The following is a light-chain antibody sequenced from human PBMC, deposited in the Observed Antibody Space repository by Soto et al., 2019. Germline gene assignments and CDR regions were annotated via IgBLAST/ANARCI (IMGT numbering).Light chain of an antibody. V-gene: IGLV2-8*01. CDR3: SSYAGSNNWV. CDR1: SSDVGGYNY. CDR2: EVN. Sequence: QSALTQPPSASGSPGQSVTISCTGTSSDVGGYNYVSWYQQHPGKAPKLMIYEVNKRPSGVPDRFSGSKSGNTASLTVSGLQAEDEADYYCSSYAGSNNWVFGGGTQLTVL. J-gene: IGLJ3*02.